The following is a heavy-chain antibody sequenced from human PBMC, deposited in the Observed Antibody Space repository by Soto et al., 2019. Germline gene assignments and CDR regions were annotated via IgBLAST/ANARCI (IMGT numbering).Heavy chain of an antibody. CDR3: ARLKNRIAVAGTVIYYYYGMDV. CDR2: IDPSDSYT. D-gene: IGHD6-19*01. V-gene: IGHV5-10-1*01. Sequence: PGESLKISCKGSGYRFTSYWISWVRQMPGKGLEWMGRIDPSDSYTNYSPSFQGHVTISADKSISTAYLQWSSLKASDTAMYYCARLKNRIAVAGTVIYYYYGMDVWGQGTTVTVSS. J-gene: IGHJ6*02. CDR1: GYRFTSYW.